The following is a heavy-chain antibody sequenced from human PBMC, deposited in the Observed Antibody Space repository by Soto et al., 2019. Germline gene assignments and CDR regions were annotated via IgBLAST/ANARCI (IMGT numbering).Heavy chain of an antibody. D-gene: IGHD5-18*01. Sequence: SDTLSLTFNVSGRAISSYYWSWIRQPPGKGLEWIGYIYYSGSTNYNPSLKSRATISVDTSKNQFSLKLSSVTAADTAVYYCARGMGDTAMDPNFDYWGQGTLVTVS. J-gene: IGHJ4*02. V-gene: IGHV4-59*01. CDR1: GRAISSYY. CDR2: IYYSGST. CDR3: ARGMGDTAMDPNFDY.